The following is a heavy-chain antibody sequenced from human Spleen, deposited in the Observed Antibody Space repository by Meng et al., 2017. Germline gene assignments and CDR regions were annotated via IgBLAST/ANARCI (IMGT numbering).Heavy chain of an antibody. CDR3: ARDLISMRDYYGSGSYYGNNWFDP. Sequence: GESLKISCAASGFTFSAHTMNWVRQVPGKGLEWVSSTTSNTDYIYYADSVKGRFTISRDNSKNTLYLQMNSLRAEDTAVYYCARDLISMRDYYGSGSYYGNNWFDPWGQGTLVTVSS. J-gene: IGHJ5*02. V-gene: IGHV3-21*01. CDR2: TTSNTDYI. D-gene: IGHD3-10*01. CDR1: GFTFSAHT.